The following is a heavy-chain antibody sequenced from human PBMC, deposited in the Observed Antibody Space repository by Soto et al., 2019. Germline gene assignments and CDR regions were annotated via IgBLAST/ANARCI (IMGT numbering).Heavy chain of an antibody. CDR2: IFPRDSDT. D-gene: IGHD3-10*01. CDR3: ARIMVRGVITYSRDYHGMDV. CDR1: GYSFSNYW. Sequence: GESLKISCKGAGYSFSNYWIGWVRQMPGKGLEWMGIIFPRDSDTRYSPSFQGQVTISADKSISTAYLQWSSLKASDTAMYYCARIMVRGVITYSRDYHGMDVWGQGTTVTVSS. V-gene: IGHV5-51*01. J-gene: IGHJ6*02.